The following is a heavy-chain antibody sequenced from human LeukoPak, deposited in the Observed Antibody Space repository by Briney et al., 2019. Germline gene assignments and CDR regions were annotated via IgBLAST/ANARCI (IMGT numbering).Heavy chain of an antibody. V-gene: IGHV4-4*07. J-gene: IGHJ5*02. Sequence: SETLSLTCIVSGVSTSSGYRSWIRQPAGKGLEWMGHTSTSVPTYYNPSLKSRVTMSLDTSENHFSLKLNSVTAADTAVYYCARGYGSGSYSTWGQGTLVTVSS. CDR2: TSTSVPT. D-gene: IGHD3-10*01. CDR3: ARGYGSGSYST. CDR1: GVSTSSGY.